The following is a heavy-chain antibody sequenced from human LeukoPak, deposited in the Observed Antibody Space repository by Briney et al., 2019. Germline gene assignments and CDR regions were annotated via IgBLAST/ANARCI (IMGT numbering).Heavy chain of an antibody. Sequence: SVKVSCKASGGTFSSYAISWVRQAPGQGLEWMGRIIPILGIANYAQKFQGRVTITADKSTSTAYMELSSLRSEDTAVYYCAGGLRYFDWLFDYWGQGTLVTVPS. CDR3: AGGLRYFDWLFDY. V-gene: IGHV1-69*04. D-gene: IGHD3-9*01. CDR1: GGTFSSYA. J-gene: IGHJ4*02. CDR2: IIPILGIA.